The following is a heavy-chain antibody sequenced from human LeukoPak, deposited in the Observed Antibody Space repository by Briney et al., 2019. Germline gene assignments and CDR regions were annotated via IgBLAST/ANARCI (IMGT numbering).Heavy chain of an antibody. CDR1: GFTFSSYA. J-gene: IGHJ5*02. CDR3: AKDLAAAYWFDP. V-gene: IGHV3-23*01. Sequence: PGGSLRLSCAASGFTFSSYAMSWVRQAPGKGLEWVSAISGSGGSTYYADSVKGRFTISKDNSKNTLYLQMNSLRAEDTAVYYCAKDLAAAYWFDPWGQGTLVTVSS. CDR2: ISGSGGST. D-gene: IGHD6-13*01.